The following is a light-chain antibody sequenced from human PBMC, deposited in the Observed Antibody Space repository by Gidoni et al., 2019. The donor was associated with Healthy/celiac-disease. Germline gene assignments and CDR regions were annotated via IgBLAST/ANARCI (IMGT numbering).Light chain of an antibody. Sequence: DIQMTQSPSSLSASVGDRVTITCRASQSISSYLNWYQQKPGKAPKLLIYAASSLQSWVPSRFSGSGSGTDFTLTISSLQPEDFATYYCQQSYRTPDTFGQGTKLEIK. CDR3: QQSYRTPDT. CDR1: QSISSY. V-gene: IGKV1-39*01. J-gene: IGKJ2*01. CDR2: AAS.